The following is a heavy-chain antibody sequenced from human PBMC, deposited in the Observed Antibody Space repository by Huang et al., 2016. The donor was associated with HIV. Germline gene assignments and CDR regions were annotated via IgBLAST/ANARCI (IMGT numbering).Heavy chain of an antibody. CDR3: ARLPGSITMIRGVITDPY. Sequence: QLQLQESGPGLVKPSETLSLTCTVSGGSIRSDNYYWGWIRQPPGKGLEWIGSIYYSGSTYSTPSRQSRVTITVDTSKNQFSLKMRSVTAADTAVYYCARLPGSITMIRGVITDPYWGQGTLVTVSS. CDR2: IYYSGST. J-gene: IGHJ4*02. V-gene: IGHV4-39*01. D-gene: IGHD3-10*01. CDR1: GGSIRSDNYY.